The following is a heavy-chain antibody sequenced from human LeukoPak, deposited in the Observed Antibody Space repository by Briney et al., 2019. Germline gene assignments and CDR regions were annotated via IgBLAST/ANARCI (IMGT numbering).Heavy chain of an antibody. D-gene: IGHD1-26*01. V-gene: IGHV4-4*07. CDR3: ARWEPVFDAFDI. CDR1: GGSISIYY. J-gene: IGHJ3*02. Sequence: SATLSLTCTVSGGSISIYYWNWIRQPAGKGLEWIGRIYTSGSTKYNPSLKSRVTMSVDTSKNQFSLELSSVTAADTAVYYCARWEPVFDAFDIWGQGTMVTVSS. CDR2: IYTSGST.